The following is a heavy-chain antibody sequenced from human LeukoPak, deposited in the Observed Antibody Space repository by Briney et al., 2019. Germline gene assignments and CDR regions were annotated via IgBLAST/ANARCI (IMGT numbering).Heavy chain of an antibody. D-gene: IGHD2-15*01. J-gene: IGHJ4*02. CDR1: GVTVSNTW. CDR3: TTGGGTMDF. V-gene: IGHV3-15*01. CDR2: FTSRSAGGTI. Sequence: GESLRLSCTASGVTVSNTWMSWVRQAPGKGLEWVGLFTSRSAGGTIHYAAPVQGRFTILAEDSKNTWYLQMNGLQIEDTGIYYCTTGGGTMDFWGQGTLVTVS.